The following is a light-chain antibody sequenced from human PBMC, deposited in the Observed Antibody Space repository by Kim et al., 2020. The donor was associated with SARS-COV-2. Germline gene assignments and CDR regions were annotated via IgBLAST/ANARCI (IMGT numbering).Light chain of an antibody. V-gene: IGLV1-51*01. CDR3: GTWDSSLSANWV. J-gene: IGLJ3*02. Sequence: QSVLTQPPSVSAAPGQKVTISCSGSSSNIGNNYVSWYQQLPGTAPTLLIYDNNNRPSGIPDRFSGSKSGTSATLGITGLQTGDEADYYCGTWDSSLSANWVFGGGTKLTVL. CDR1: SSNIGNNY. CDR2: DNN.